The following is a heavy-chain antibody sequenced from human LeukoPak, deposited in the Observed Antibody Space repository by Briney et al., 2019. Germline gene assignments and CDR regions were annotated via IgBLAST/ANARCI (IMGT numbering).Heavy chain of an antibody. CDR3: ARGVVVVVAATSFDY. Sequence: ASVKVSCKASGYTFTGYYMHWVRQAPGQGLEWMGWINPNSGGTNYAQKFQGRVTMTRDTSISTAYMELSRLRSDDTAVYYCARGVVVVVAATSFDYWGQGTLVTVSS. D-gene: IGHD2-15*01. CDR2: INPNSGGT. CDR1: GYTFTGYY. V-gene: IGHV1-2*02. J-gene: IGHJ4*02.